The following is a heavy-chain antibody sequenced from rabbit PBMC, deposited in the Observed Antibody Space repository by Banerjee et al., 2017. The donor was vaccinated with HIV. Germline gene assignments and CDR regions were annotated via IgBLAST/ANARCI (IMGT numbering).Heavy chain of an antibody. CDR1: GFSFSDNYY. D-gene: IGHD2-1*01. CDR2: IDGDSSGGT. V-gene: IGHV1S45*01. J-gene: IGHJ4*01. Sequence: QEQLEESGGGLVKPEGSLTLTCTASGFSFSDNYYMCWVRQAPGKGLERIACIDGDSSGGTYYARWVNGRFTISKTSSTTVTLQVTSLTAADTATYFCARDIAASDYGGFDLWGPGTLVTVS. CDR3: ARDIAASDYGGFDL.